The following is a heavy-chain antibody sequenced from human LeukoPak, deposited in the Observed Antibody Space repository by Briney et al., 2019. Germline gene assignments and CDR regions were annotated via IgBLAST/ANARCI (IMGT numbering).Heavy chain of an antibody. Sequence: SETPSLTCTVSGGSISSYYWNWIRRSPGKGLEWIGYIYYSGSTNYNPSLKSRVTISVDTSKNQFSLKLSSVTAADTAVYYCARHDSNHYDSSFDYWGQGTLVTVSS. CDR3: ARHDSNHYDSSFDY. J-gene: IGHJ4*02. CDR2: IYYSGST. CDR1: GGSISSYY. D-gene: IGHD3-22*01. V-gene: IGHV4-59*08.